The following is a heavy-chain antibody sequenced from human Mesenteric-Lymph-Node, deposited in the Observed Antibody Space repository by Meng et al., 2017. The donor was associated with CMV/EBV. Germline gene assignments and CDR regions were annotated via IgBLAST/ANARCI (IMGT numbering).Heavy chain of an antibody. Sequence: GFSLTTNGVGVCWIRQPPGKALEWLAVIYWDDDKRYSPSLTSRLTLTKDTSKNQVVLTMTNMDPVDTGTYYCAHKYCSGGSCSPFDYWGPGTLVTVSS. CDR2: IYWDDDK. V-gene: IGHV2-5*02. D-gene: IGHD2-15*01. J-gene: IGHJ4*02. CDR1: GFSLTTNGVG. CDR3: AHKYCSGGSCSPFDY.